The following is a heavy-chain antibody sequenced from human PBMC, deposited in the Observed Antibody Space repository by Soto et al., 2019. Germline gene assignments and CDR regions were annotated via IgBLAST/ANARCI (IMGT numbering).Heavy chain of an antibody. J-gene: IGHJ3*01. D-gene: IGHD1-26*01. Sequence: EVQLVESGGGLVQPGESLRLSCAASGFTFSYYWMHWVRQTPGKGLLWVSHIHNDGSRTTYADSVKGRFTISRDNARNTVYLRRNSLRDDDTAVYYCARGDRGAFDLWGQGTAVTVSS. V-gene: IGHV3-74*03. CDR2: IHNDGSRT. CDR1: GFTFSYYW. CDR3: ARGDRGAFDL.